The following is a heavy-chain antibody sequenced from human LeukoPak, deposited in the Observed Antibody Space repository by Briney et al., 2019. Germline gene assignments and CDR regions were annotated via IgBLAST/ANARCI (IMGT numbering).Heavy chain of an antibody. Sequence: SVKVSCKASGGTFSSYAISWVRQAPGQGLEWMGGIIPIFGTANYAQKSQGRVTITTDESTSTAYMELSSLRSEDTAVYYCARDLSIPPTQYYFDYWGQGTLVTVSS. J-gene: IGHJ4*02. V-gene: IGHV1-69*05. CDR3: ARDLSIPPTQYYFDY. D-gene: IGHD1-14*01. CDR2: IIPIFGTA. CDR1: GGTFSSYA.